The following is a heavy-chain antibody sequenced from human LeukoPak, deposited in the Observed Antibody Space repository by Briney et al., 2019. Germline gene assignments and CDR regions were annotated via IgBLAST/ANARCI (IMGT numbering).Heavy chain of an antibody. D-gene: IGHD2-21*01. CDR1: GFTFSSYG. Sequence: GGSLRLSCAASGFTFSSYGMHWVRQAPGKGLEWVAFIRYDGSNKYYADSVKGRFTISRDNSKNTLYLQMNSLRAEDTAVYYCAKDQDIVVVIATPDFDYWGQGTLVTVFS. J-gene: IGHJ4*02. V-gene: IGHV3-30*02. CDR2: IRYDGSNK. CDR3: AKDQDIVVVIATPDFDY.